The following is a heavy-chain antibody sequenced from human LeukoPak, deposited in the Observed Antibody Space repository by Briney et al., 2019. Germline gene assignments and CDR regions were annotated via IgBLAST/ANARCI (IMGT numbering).Heavy chain of an antibody. V-gene: IGHV4-4*09. CDR2: IYTSGST. Sequence: SETLSLTCTVSGGSISSYYWSWIRQPPGKGLEWIGYIYTSGSTNYNPSLKSRVTISVDTSKNQFSLKLSSVTAADTAVYYCARGAAYYFDCWGQGTLVTVSS. CDR1: GGSISSYY. D-gene: IGHD1-26*01. J-gene: IGHJ4*02. CDR3: ARGAAYYFDC.